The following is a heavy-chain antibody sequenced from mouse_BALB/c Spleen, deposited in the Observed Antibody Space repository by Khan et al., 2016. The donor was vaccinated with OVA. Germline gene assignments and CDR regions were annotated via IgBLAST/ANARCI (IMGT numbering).Heavy chain of an antibody. CDR1: GYSITSDYA. CDR3: ARDGSRYNYAMDY. D-gene: IGHD2-3*01. J-gene: IGHJ4*01. Sequence: EVQLQESGPGLVKPSQSLSLTCTVTGYSITSDYAWNWIRQFPGNKLEWMGYINYSGSTNYTPALKSRISITRDTSKNPFFLQLNSVTTADTATYYCARDGSRYNYAMDYWGQGTSVTVSS. CDR2: INYSGST. V-gene: IGHV3-2*02.